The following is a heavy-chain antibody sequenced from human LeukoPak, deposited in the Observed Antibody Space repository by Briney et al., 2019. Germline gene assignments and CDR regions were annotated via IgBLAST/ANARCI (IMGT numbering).Heavy chain of an antibody. Sequence: GESLRLSCAASGFTFSNYAMGWVRQAQGQGMESDSAISANGGSTYYADSVKGRFTISRDNSKNTLYLQMNSLRAEDTGVYYCAKSSVGQWLIYYFDYWGQGTLVTVSS. CDR2: ISANGGST. CDR1: GFTFSNYA. CDR3: AKSSVGQWLIYYFDY. V-gene: IGHV3-23*01. D-gene: IGHD3-22*01. J-gene: IGHJ4*02.